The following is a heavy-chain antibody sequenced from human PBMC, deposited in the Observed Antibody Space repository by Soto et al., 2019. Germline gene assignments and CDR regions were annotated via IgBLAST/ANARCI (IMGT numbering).Heavy chain of an antibody. CDR3: ARDRYSSSLTPGRYYFDY. Sequence: SQTLSLTCAISGDSVSSNSAAWNWIRQSPSRGLEWLGRTYYRSKWYNDYAVSVKSRITINPDTSKNQFSLQLNSVTPEDTAAYYCARDRYSSSLTPGRYYFDYWGQGTLVTVSS. CDR2: TYYRSKWYN. CDR1: GDSVSSNSAA. J-gene: IGHJ4*02. D-gene: IGHD6-13*01. V-gene: IGHV6-1*01.